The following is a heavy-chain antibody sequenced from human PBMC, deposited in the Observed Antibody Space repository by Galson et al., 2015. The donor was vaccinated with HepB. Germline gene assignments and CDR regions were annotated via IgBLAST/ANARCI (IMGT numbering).Heavy chain of an antibody. Sequence: SLRLSCAASGFTFSSYAMSWVRQAPGKGLEWVSAISGSGGSTYYADSVKGRFTISRDNSKNTLYLQMNSLRAEDTAVYYCAKDPEGITGTDDGWFDPRGQGTLVTVSS. J-gene: IGHJ5*02. V-gene: IGHV3-23*01. D-gene: IGHD1-20*01. CDR3: AKDPEGITGTDDGWFDP. CDR1: GFTFSSYA. CDR2: ISGSGGST.